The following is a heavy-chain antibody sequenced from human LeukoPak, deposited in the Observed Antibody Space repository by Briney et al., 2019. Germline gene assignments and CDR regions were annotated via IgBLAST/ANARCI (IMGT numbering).Heavy chain of an antibody. D-gene: IGHD3-10*01. CDR2: MSYDGSNK. CDR3: AKDGSGSGSEIDY. J-gene: IGHJ4*02. CDR1: GFTFSSYG. Sequence: GGSLRLSCAASGFTFSSYGMHWVRQAPGKGLEWVAVMSYDGSNKYYADSVKGRFTISRDNSKNTLYLQMNSLRAEDTAAYYCAKDGSGSGSEIDYWGQGTLVTVSS. V-gene: IGHV3-30*18.